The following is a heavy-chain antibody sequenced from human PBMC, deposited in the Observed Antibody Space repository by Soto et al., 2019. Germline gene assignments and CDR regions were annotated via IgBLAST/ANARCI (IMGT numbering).Heavy chain of an antibody. CDR3: AXXSSSSTFDY. J-gene: IGHJ4*02. V-gene: IGHV3-23*01. CDR1: GFTFSSYA. D-gene: IGHD6-6*01. CDR2: ISGSDDST. Sequence: EVQLLESGGGLVQPGESLRLSCAASGFTFSSYAMSWVRQAPGKGLEWVSVISGSDDSTYYADSVKGRFTIPRDNSKNTLYLQMNSLRAEDTAVYYCAXXSSSSTFDYWGQGTLVTVSS.